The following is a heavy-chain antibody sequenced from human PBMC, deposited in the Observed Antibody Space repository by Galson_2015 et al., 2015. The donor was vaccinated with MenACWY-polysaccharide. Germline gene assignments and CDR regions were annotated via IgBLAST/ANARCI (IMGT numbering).Heavy chain of an antibody. CDR3: AKGLYYYYSMGCHCGLPGDS. Sequence: SLRLSCAPSGFSFSSYGMNWVRQAPGKGLEWVSGIRGDGDGTNHANSVKGRFTISRDNSRNLLYLQMNGLRAEDTAIYYCAKGLYYYYSMGCHCGLPGDSWGQGTLVAVSS. D-gene: IGHD3-22*01. CDR2: IRGDGDGT. V-gene: IGHV3-23*01. J-gene: IGHJ5*02. CDR1: GFSFSSYG.